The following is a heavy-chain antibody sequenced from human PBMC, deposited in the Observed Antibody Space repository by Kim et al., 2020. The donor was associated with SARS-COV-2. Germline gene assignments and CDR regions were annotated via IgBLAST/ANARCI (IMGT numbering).Heavy chain of an antibody. CDR1: GFTFSDYY. CDR2: ISSSGSTI. J-gene: IGHJ6*02. D-gene: IGHD2-8*02. CDR3: ARATKGYIVLVVDDYYYGMDV. V-gene: IGHV3-11*01. Sequence: GGSLRLSCAASGFTFSDYYMSWIRQAPGKGLEWVSYISSSGSTIYYDDSVKGRFTISRDNAKKSLYLQMNSLRAEDTAGYYCARATKGYIVLVVDDYYYGMDVWGQGTTVTVSS.